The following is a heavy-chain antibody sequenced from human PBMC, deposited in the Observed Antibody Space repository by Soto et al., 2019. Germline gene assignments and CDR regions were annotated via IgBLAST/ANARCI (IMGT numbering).Heavy chain of an antibody. Sequence: QVQLVESGGGMVQPRRSLRLSCAASGFIFTSYIVHWVRQAPGKGLEWVASVSYDGSKKHYADSVKGRFSISRDNSKNTVYLQMNSLRTEDTAVYYCARDKGLLFACNFDSWGQGTLVTVSS. CDR1: GFIFTSYI. CDR3: ARDKGLLFACNFDS. V-gene: IGHV3-30*01. CDR2: VSYDGSKK. J-gene: IGHJ4*02. D-gene: IGHD3-16*01.